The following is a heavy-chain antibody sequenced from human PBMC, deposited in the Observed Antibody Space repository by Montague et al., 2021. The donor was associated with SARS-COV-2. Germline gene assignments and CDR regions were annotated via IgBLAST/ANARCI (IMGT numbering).Heavy chain of an antibody. CDR3: ASDFKNYYDMDV. CDR2: IFYSGTT. Sequence: SETLSLTCTVSGGSISTTSYYWGWIRQPPGKGLEWIASIFYSGTTYYNPSLRSRVTKSVQTSKNQFSLTVASVTAADTAIYYCASDFKNYYDMDVWGQGTTVIVSS. CDR1: GGSISTTSYY. D-gene: IGHD2/OR15-2a*01. J-gene: IGHJ6*02. V-gene: IGHV4-39*07.